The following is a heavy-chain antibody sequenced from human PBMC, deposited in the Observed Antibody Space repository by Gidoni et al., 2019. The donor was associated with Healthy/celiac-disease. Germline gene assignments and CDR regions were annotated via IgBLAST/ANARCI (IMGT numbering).Heavy chain of an antibody. V-gene: IGHV6-1*01. CDR1: GASVPSNRSP. J-gene: IGHJ5*02. CDR3: AREEGSSSWYWDWFDP. Sequence: QVQLQQSGPGLVKPSQTLSLTCAISGASVPSNRSPWNWIRQSPSRGLEWLGRTYYRSKWYNDYAVSVKSRITINPDTSKNQFSLQLNSVTPEDTAVYYCAREEGSSSWYWDWFDPWGQGTLVTVSS. CDR2: TYYRSKWYN. D-gene: IGHD6-13*01.